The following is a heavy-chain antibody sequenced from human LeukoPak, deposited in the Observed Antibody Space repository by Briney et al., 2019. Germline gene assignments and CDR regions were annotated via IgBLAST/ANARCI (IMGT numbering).Heavy chain of an antibody. Sequence: GESVKISCKGSGYSFTSYWIGWVRQMPGKGLEWMGIINPGDSDTRYSPSFQGQVTLSADKSISTAYLQGTSLKASDTAIHYCARLADIVVIPAAIWGFNGIDPWGQGTLVTVSS. CDR3: ARLADIVVIPAAIWGFNGIDP. J-gene: IGHJ5*02. CDR2: INPGDSDT. D-gene: IGHD2-2*02. V-gene: IGHV5-51*01. CDR1: GYSFTSYW.